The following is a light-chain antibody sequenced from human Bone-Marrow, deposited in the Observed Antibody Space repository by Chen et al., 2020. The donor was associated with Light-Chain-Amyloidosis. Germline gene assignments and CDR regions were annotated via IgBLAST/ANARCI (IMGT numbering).Light chain of an antibody. CDR1: SSNIGAGYD. CDR3: SSYAGTYTWV. Sequence: QSVLTQPPSVSGAPGQRVTLSCTGSSSNIGAGYDVHWYRQLPGTAPKLLISGNSNRPSGVPDRFSGSRSGTSASLAISRLQADDESDYFCSSYAGTYTWVFGGGTKLTVL. V-gene: IGLV1-40*01. CDR2: GNS. J-gene: IGLJ3*02.